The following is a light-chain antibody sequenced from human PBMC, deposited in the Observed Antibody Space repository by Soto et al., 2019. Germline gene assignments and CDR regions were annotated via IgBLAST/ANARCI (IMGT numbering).Light chain of an antibody. Sequence: QSVLTQPPSAAGTPGQKVTISCSGSSSNIGDNYVYWHQQLPGTAPKLLIYRNNQRPSGVPDRFSGSKSCTSASLAISGLRSEDEADYYCAAWDDSLSGYVFGPGTKVTVL. CDR1: SSNIGDNY. CDR3: AAWDDSLSGYV. J-gene: IGLJ1*01. V-gene: IGLV1-47*01. CDR2: RNN.